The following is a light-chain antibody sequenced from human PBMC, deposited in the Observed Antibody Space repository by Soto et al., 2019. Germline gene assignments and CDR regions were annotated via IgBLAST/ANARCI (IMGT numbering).Light chain of an antibody. CDR2: DVS. J-gene: IGLJ1*01. CDR1: SSDVGTYNY. V-gene: IGLV2-14*01. CDR3: SSYTSSSTLYV. Sequence: QSALTQPASVSGSPGQSITISCTGTSSDVGTYNYVSWYQQHPGKAPKLIIYDVSNRPSGVSNRFSGSKSGNTASLTISGRQAEDEADYYCSSYTSSSTLYVFATGTKLTVL.